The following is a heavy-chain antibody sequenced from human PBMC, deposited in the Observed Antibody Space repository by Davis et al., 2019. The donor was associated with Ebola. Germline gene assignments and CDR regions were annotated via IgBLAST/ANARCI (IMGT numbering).Heavy chain of an antibody. V-gene: IGHV1-18*01. CDR2: ISAYNGNT. Sequence: ASVKVSCKASGYTFTSYGISWVRQAPGQGLEWMGWISAYNGNTNYAQKLQGRVTMTTDTSTSTAYMELRSLRSDNTAVYYCARGRTTVTTWWFDPWGQGTLVTVSS. J-gene: IGHJ5*02. CDR1: GYTFTSYG. D-gene: IGHD4-17*01. CDR3: ARGRTTVTTWWFDP.